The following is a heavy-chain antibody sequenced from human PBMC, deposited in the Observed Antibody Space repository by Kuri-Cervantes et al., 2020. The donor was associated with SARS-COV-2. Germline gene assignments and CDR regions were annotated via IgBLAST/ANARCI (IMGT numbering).Heavy chain of an antibody. J-gene: IGHJ6*03. Sequence: GGSLRLSCAASGFIFHDYALNWVRQVPGKGLEWVAVISYDGSNKYYADSVKGRFTISRDNSKNTLYLQMNSLRAEDTAVYYCARGRGYSYGHYYYYMDVWGKGTTVTVSS. V-gene: IGHV3-30*04. D-gene: IGHD5-18*01. CDR3: ARGRGYSYGHYYYYMDV. CDR1: GFIFHDYA. CDR2: ISYDGSNK.